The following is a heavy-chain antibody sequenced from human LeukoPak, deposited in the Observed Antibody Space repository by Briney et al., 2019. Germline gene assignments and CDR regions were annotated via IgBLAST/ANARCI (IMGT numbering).Heavy chain of an antibody. CDR2: IYTSGST. D-gene: IGHD3-22*01. CDR1: GDSISIYY. V-gene: IGHV4-4*07. J-gene: IGHJ3*02. Sequence: PSETLSLTCTVSGDSISIYYWSWIRQPAGKGLEWIGRIYTSGSTNYNPSLKTRASMSVDTSKNQFSLKLNSVTAADTAVYYCARGSYYYDSRGNRDAFDIWGQGTMVTVSS. CDR3: ARGSYYYDSRGNRDAFDI.